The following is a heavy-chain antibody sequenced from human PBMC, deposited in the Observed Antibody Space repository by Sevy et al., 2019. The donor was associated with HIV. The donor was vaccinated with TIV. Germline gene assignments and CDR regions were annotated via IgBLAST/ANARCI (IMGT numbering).Heavy chain of an antibody. CDR2: ISSSSSYI. CDR1: GFPVSSNY. Sequence: GGSLRLSCAASGFPVSSNYMSWVRQAPGKGLEWVSSISSSSSYIYYADSVKGRFTISRDNAKNSLYLQMNSLRAEDTAVYYCARDVGVIEYGDSNFDYWGQGTLVTVSS. V-gene: IGHV3-21*01. D-gene: IGHD4-17*01. J-gene: IGHJ4*02. CDR3: ARDVGVIEYGDSNFDY.